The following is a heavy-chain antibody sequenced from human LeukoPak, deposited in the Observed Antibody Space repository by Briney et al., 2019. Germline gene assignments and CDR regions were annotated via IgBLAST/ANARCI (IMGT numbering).Heavy chain of an antibody. Sequence: ASVKVSCKASGYTFTSYGISWVRQAPGQGLEWVGWISAYNGNTNYAQKLQGRVTMTTDTSTSTAYMELRRLRSDDTAVYYCARDPDSGSYPYYYYYMDVWGKGTTVTVSS. D-gene: IGHD1-26*01. CDR3: ARDPDSGSYPYYYYYMDV. J-gene: IGHJ6*03. V-gene: IGHV1-18*01. CDR1: GYTFTSYG. CDR2: ISAYNGNT.